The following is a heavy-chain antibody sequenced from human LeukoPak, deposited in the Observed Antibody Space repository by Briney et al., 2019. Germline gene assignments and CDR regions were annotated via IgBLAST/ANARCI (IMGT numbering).Heavy chain of an antibody. D-gene: IGHD3-22*01. V-gene: IGHV1-18*01. J-gene: IGHJ5*02. Sequence: ASVKVSCKASGYTFTSYGISWVRQAPGQGLEWMGWISAYNGNTNYAQKLQGRVTMTTDTSTSTAYMELRSLRSDDTAVYYCARDGSDYYDSSGYDGMTNWFDPWGQGTLVTVSS. CDR3: ARDGSDYYDSSGYDGMTNWFDP. CDR1: GYTFTSYG. CDR2: ISAYNGNT.